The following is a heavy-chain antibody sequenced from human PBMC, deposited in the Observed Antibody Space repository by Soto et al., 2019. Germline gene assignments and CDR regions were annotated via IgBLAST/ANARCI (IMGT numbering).Heavy chain of an antibody. J-gene: IGHJ4*02. CDR1: GFTFSSYG. Sequence: QVQLVESGGGVVQPGRSLRLSCAASGFTFSSYGMHWVRQAPGKGLEWVAVISYDGSNKYYADSVKGRFTISRDNSKNTLYLQMNSLRAEDTAVYYCATDSNLGFDYWGQGTLVTVSS. V-gene: IGHV3-30*03. CDR3: ATDSNLGFDY. D-gene: IGHD4-4*01. CDR2: ISYDGSNK.